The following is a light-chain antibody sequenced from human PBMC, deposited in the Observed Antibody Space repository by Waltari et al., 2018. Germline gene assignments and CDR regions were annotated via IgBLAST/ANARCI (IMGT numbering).Light chain of an antibody. J-gene: IGLJ3*02. CDR3: AAWDDSRNGPV. CDR1: SSNIGGNP. Sequence: QSVLTQPPSASGTPGQRVTISCSGSSSNIGGNPVNWYQQLPGTAPKLLIYNNDQRPSGVPDRFSGSKSGTSASLASSGLQSADEADYYCAAWDDSRNGPVFGGGTKLPVL. CDR2: NND. V-gene: IGLV1-44*01.